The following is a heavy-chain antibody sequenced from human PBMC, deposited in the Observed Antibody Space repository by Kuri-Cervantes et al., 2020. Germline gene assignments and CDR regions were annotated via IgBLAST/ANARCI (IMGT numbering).Heavy chain of an antibody. V-gene: IGHV4-4*07. J-gene: IGHJ3*02. Sequence: GSLRLSCAASGFTFSDYYMSWIRQPAGKGLEWIGRIYTSGSTNYNPSLKSRVTMSVDTSKNQFSLKLSPVTAADTAVYYCARETGYSYDQAFDIWGQGTMVTVSS. CDR2: IYTSGST. CDR3: ARETGYSYDQAFDI. CDR1: GFTFSDYY. D-gene: IGHD5-18*01.